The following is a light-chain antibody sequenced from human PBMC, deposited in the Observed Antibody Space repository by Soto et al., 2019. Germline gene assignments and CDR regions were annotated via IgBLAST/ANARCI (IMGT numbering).Light chain of an antibody. J-gene: IGKJ2*01. V-gene: IGKV1-39*01. Sequence: DIQMTQSPSSLSASVGDRVTITCRASQSIGTYLNWYLQKPGKAPQLLIHAASSLQTGVPSRFSGSGSGTEFTLTISSLQPEDFASFYCQQSFGTPPTFGQGNKLAIK. CDR3: QQSFGTPPT. CDR2: AAS. CDR1: QSIGTY.